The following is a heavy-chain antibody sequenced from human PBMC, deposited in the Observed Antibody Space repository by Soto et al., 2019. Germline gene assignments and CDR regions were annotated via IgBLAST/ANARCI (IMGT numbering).Heavy chain of an antibody. J-gene: IGHJ6*02. Sequence: GASVKVSCKASGYTFTGYYRQWVRQAPGQGLEWMGWMNPNSGATNYAQKFRGWVSMTRDMSINTAYMELSRLGPDDTAVYYCARDRKGTTVITSGLYGMDVWGQGTTVTVSS. V-gene: IGHV1-2*04. CDR2: MNPNSGAT. CDR1: GYTFTGYY. CDR3: ARDRKGTTVITSGLYGMDV. D-gene: IGHD4-4*01.